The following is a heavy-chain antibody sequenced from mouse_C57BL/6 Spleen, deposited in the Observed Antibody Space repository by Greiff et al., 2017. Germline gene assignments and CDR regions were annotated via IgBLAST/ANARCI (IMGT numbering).Heavy chain of an antibody. CDR2: IDPANGNT. CDR1: GFNFKNTY. Sequence: VQLKESVAELVRPGASVKLSCTASGFNFKNTYMHWVKQRPEQGLEWIGRIDPANGNTKYAPKFQGKATITADTSSNTAYLQLSSRTSEDTAIYYCASHYGYDVGFAYWGQGTLVTVSA. J-gene: IGHJ3*01. V-gene: IGHV14-3*01. D-gene: IGHD2-2*01. CDR3: ASHYGYDVGFAY.